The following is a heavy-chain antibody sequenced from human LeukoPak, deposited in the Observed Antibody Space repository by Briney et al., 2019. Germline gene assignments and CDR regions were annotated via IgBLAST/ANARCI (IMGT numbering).Heavy chain of an antibody. V-gene: IGHV4-4*02. CDR1: GGSISSSNW. Sequence: SETLSLTCAVSGGSISSSNWWSWVRQPPGEGLEWIGEIYHSGSTNYNPSLKSRVTISVDKSKNQFSLKLSSVTAADTAVYYWAREALDRSVATGDYWGQGTLVTVSS. CDR2: IYHSGST. CDR3: AREALDRSVATGDY. D-gene: IGHD5-12*01. J-gene: IGHJ4*02.